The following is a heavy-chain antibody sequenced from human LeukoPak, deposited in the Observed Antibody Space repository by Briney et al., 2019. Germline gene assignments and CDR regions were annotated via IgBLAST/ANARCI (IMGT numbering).Heavy chain of an antibody. Sequence: GGSLRLSCAASGFTVSTDFMICVRQAPGKGLEWVSSIYSGDTTYHADSVKGRFTISGDTSKNTLYLQMNSLRVEDTAVYYCANRGFWGQGTLVTVSS. CDR3: ANRGF. V-gene: IGHV3-53*01. CDR2: IYSGDTT. J-gene: IGHJ4*02. CDR1: GFTVSTDF.